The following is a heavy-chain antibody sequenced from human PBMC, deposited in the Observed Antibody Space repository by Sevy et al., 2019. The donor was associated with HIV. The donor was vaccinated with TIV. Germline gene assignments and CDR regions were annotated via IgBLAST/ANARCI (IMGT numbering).Heavy chain of an antibody. D-gene: IGHD4-17*01. CDR2: IYWDDNK. V-gene: IGHV2-5*02. CDR3: AHSLYGDYIGGYFDY. J-gene: IGHJ4*02. Sequence: SGPTLVKPTQTLTLTCTFSGLSLSTSGVGVGWIRQPPGKALEWLALIYWDDNKRYSPSLRSRLTITKDTSKNQVVLTMTNMDPVDTATYYCAHSLYGDYIGGYFDYWGQGTLVTVSS. CDR1: GLSLSTSGVG.